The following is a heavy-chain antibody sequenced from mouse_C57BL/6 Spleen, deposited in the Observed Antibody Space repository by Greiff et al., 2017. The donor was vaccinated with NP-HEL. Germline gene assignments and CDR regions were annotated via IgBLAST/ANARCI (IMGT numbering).Heavy chain of an antibody. CDR3: ARRVGYYYGSSFSY. Sequence: VQLQQSGPELVKPGASVKIPCKASGYTFTDYYMDWVKQSHGKSLEWIGDINPNNGGTIYNQKFKGKATLTVDKSSSTAYMELRSLTSEDTAVYYCARRVGYYYGSSFSYWGQGTLVTVSA. CDR2: INPNNGGT. CDR1: GYTFTDYY. V-gene: IGHV1-18*01. D-gene: IGHD1-1*01. J-gene: IGHJ3*01.